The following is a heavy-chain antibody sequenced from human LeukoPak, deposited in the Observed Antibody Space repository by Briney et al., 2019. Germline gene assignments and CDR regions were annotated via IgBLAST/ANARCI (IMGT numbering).Heavy chain of an antibody. D-gene: IGHD3-3*01. CDR3: VRGVYYDFWSGRLPYYFDY. CDR2: ISAYNGNT. V-gene: IGHV1-18*01. J-gene: IGHJ4*02. CDR1: GYTFTSYG. Sequence: ASVKVSCKASGYTFTSYGISWVRQAPGQGLEWMGWISAYNGNTNYAQKLQGRVTMTTDTSTSTAYMELRSLRSDDTAVYYCVRGVYYDFWSGRLPYYFDYWGQGTLVTVSS.